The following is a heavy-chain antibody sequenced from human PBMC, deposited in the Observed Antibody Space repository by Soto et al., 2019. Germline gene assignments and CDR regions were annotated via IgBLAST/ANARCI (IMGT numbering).Heavy chain of an antibody. Sequence: QITLKESAPTLVKPTQTLTLTCTFSGFSLSTNGLSVGWIRKPPGKALEWLALIYRDDDKRYSPSLKNRLTLTNATTRNRIVLTMTSVDTVDTATYYCAHKLFWFGEGAFDIWGEGTMVTVSS. CDR1: GFSLSTNGLS. CDR3: AHKLFWFGEGAFDI. CDR2: IYRDDDK. V-gene: IGHV2-5*02. J-gene: IGHJ3*02. D-gene: IGHD3-10*01.